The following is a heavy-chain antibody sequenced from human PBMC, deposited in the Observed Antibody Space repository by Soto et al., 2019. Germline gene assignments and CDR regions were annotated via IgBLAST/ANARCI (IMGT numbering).Heavy chain of an antibody. CDR2: IIPIFGTA. D-gene: IGHD4-17*01. CDR3: ARTVTTDNYYGMDV. Sequence: QVQLVQSGAEVKKPGSSVKVSCKASGGTFSSYAISWVRQAPGQGLEWMGGIIPIFGTANYAQKFQGRVTXXAXEXXSTAYMELSSLRSEDTAVYYCARTVTTDNYYGMDVWGQGTTVTVSS. J-gene: IGHJ6*02. V-gene: IGHV1-69*12. CDR1: GGTFSSYA.